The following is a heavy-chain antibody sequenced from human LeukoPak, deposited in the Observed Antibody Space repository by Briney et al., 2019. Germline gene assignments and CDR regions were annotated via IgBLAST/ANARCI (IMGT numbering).Heavy chain of an antibody. CDR1: GFTFSSYG. CDR3: ARERIVVVVAATPPAYYYYGMDV. Sequence: GGSLRLSCAASGFTFSSYGMHWVRQAPGKGREWVAVIWYDGSNKYYADSVKGRFTISRDNSKNTLYLQMNSLRAEDTAVYYCARERIVVVVAATPPAYYYYGMDVWGKGTTVTVSS. J-gene: IGHJ6*04. V-gene: IGHV3-33*01. D-gene: IGHD2-15*01. CDR2: IWYDGSNK.